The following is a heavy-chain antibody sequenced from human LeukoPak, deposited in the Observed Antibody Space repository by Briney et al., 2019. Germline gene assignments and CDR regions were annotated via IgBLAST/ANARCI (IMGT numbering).Heavy chain of an antibody. CDR3: AIAPLGYCSSTSCYIWFDP. CDR2: IYPGDSDT. Sequence: GESLKISCKGSGYSFTSYWIGWVRQMPGKGLEWMGIIYPGDSDTRYSPSFQGQVTISADKSISTAYLQWSSLKASDTAMYYCAIAPLGYCSSTSCYIWFDPWGQGTLVTVSS. CDR1: GYSFTSYW. V-gene: IGHV5-51*01. D-gene: IGHD2-2*03. J-gene: IGHJ5*02.